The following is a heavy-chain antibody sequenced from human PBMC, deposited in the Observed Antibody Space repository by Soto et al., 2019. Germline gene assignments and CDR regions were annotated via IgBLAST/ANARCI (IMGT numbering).Heavy chain of an antibody. Sequence: EVQLVESGGGLVQPGRSLRLSCAASGFTFDDYAMHWVLQAPGKGLELVSGISWNSGSIGYADSVKGRFTISSDNAKNSLYLQMNSLRAEDTALYYCAKDRGLVLSFYFDYWGQGTLVNVSS. CDR2: ISWNSGSI. CDR1: GFTFDDYA. J-gene: IGHJ4*02. V-gene: IGHV3-9*01. CDR3: AKDRGLVLSFYFDY. D-gene: IGHD6-19*01.